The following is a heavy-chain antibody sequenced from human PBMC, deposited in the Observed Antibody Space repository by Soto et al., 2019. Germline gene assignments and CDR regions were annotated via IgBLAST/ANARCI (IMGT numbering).Heavy chain of an antibody. CDR1: GFSLSNAGMG. D-gene: IGHD2-15*01. V-gene: IGHV2-26*01. CDR2: IFSNDER. J-gene: IGHJ5*02. Sequence: SGPTLVNPTETLTLTCTVSGFSLSNAGMGVSWIRQPPGKALEWLAHIFSNDERRFSTSLKNRLTISKDTFNSQVVLIMTNMEPVDTATYYCAQTEDGGRSRTPAGWFDAWGQGTLVTVSS. CDR3: AQTEDGGRSRTPAGWFDA.